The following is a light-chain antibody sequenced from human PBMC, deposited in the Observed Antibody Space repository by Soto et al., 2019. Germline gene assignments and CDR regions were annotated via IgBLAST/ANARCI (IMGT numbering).Light chain of an antibody. Sequence: QSVLTQPPSVSGAPGQRVTISCTGSSSNIGAGYDVHWYQQLPGTAPKLLISGNSNRPSGVPDRFSGSKAGTSASLAITGLQAEDEADYYCQSYDNSLSSYVVFGGGTKLTVL. CDR1: SSNIGAGYD. CDR2: GNS. V-gene: IGLV1-40*01. CDR3: QSYDNSLSSYVV. J-gene: IGLJ2*01.